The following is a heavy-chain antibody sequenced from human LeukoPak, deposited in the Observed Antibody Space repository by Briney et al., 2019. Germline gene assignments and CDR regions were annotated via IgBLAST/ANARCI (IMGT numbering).Heavy chain of an antibody. J-gene: IGHJ4*02. Sequence: GESLKISCKGSGYSFSTHWIGWVRQMPGKGLEWMGIIYPGDSDTRYGPSFQGQVTISADKSISTAYLQWSSLKASDTAMYYCARQAATAYDSFDYWGQGTPVTVSS. CDR2: IYPGDSDT. D-gene: IGHD1-1*01. V-gene: IGHV5-51*01. CDR1: GYSFSTHW. CDR3: ARQAATAYDSFDY.